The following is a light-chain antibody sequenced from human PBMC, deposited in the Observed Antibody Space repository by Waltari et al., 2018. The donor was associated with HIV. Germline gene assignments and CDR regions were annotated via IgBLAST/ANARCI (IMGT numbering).Light chain of an antibody. V-gene: IGLV1-44*01. Sequence: QSVLTQPPSVSGLPGQKVTISCSGSNSDIGVNTVTWYQQFPGRAPKLVAYRSHRRPSGVPNRFSGSKSGTSASLAINGVQAEDEATYFCSAWDDTLHVVFGGGTKLTVL. CDR2: RSH. CDR1: NSDIGVNT. CDR3: SAWDDTLHVV. J-gene: IGLJ3*02.